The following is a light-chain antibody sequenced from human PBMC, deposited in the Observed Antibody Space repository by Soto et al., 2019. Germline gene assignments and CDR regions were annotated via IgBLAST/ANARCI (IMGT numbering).Light chain of an antibody. V-gene: IGKV3-11*01. CDR2: DAS. CDR1: QSVSSY. CDR3: QQYHSTPPT. Sequence: EIVLTQSPATLSLSPGERATLSCRASQSVSSYLAWYQQKPGQAPRLLIYDASNRATGIPARFSGSGSGTDFTLTISSLEPEDFAVYYCQQYHSTPPTFGGGTKVEIK. J-gene: IGKJ4*01.